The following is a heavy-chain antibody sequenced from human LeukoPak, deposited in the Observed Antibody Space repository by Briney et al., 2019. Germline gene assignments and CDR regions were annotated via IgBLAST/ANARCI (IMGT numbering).Heavy chain of an antibody. CDR1: GGTFSSYA. V-gene: IGHV1-69*04. Sequence: SVKVSCKASGGTFSSYAISWVRQAPGQGLEWMGRIIPILGIANYAQKFQGRVTITADKSTSTAYMELSSPRSEDTAVYYCARGPTVVTRFDYWGQGTLVTVSS. J-gene: IGHJ4*02. CDR2: IIPILGIA. CDR3: ARGPTVVTRFDY. D-gene: IGHD4-23*01.